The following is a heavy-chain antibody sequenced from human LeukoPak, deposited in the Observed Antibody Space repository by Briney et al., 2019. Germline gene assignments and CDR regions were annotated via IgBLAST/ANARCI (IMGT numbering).Heavy chain of an antibody. J-gene: IGHJ4*02. V-gene: IGHV3-48*03. D-gene: IGHD3-22*01. Sequence: GGSLRLSCAASGFTFSSYEMNWVRQAPGKGLEWVSYISSSGSTIYYADSVKGRFTIPRDNAKNSLYLQMNSLRAEDTAVYYCARTYDSSGYYYSYYFDYWGQGTLVTVSS. CDR3: ARTYDSSGYYYSYYFDY. CDR1: GFTFSSYE. CDR2: ISSSGSTI.